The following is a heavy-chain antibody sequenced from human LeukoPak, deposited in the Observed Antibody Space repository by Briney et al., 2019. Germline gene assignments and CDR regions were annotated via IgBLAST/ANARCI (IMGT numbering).Heavy chain of an antibody. J-gene: IGHJ6*03. CDR2: IYHSGST. CDR1: GYSISSGYY. V-gene: IGHV4-38-2*02. D-gene: IGHD2-2*02. Sequence: SETLSLTCTVSGYSISSGYYWGWIRQPPGKGLEWIGSIYHSGSTYYNPSLKSRVTISVDTSKNQFSLKLSSVTAADTAVYYCARVYTGVVYYMDVWGKGTTVTVSS. CDR3: ARVYTGVVYYMDV.